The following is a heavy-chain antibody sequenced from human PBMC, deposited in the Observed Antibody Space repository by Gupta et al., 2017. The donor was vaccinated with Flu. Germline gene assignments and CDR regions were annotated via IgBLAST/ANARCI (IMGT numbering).Heavy chain of an antibody. Sequence: NWVRQAPGKGLEWVSSISSSSSYIYYADSVKGRFTISRDNAKNSLYLQMNSLRAEDTAVYYCARGYCSSTSCYPYYFDYWGQGTLVTVSS. CDR3: ARGYCSSTSCYPYYFDY. J-gene: IGHJ4*02. V-gene: IGHV3-21*01. CDR2: ISSSSSYI. D-gene: IGHD2-2*01.